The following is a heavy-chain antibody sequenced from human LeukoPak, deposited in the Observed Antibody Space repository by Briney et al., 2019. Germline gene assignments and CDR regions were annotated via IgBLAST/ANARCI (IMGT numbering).Heavy chain of an antibody. CDR2: IYNSGST. Sequence: SETLSLTCTVSGVSISTYYLSWIRQAPGKGLEWIGYIYNSGSTKYNPSLKSRVTMSIDTSKNKFSLNLSSVTAADTAVYYCARHGGSWTFDYWGQGTLVTVSS. CDR1: GVSISTYY. D-gene: IGHD6-13*01. J-gene: IGHJ4*02. CDR3: ARHGGSWTFDY. V-gene: IGHV4-59*08.